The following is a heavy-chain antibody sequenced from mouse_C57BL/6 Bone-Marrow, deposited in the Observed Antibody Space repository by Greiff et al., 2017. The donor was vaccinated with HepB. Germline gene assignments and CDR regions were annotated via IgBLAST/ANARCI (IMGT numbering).Heavy chain of an antibody. Sequence: QVQLKESGPELVKPGASVKISCKASGYAFSISWMNWVKQRPGKGLEWIGRIYPGDGDTNYKGKFKGKATLTADKSSSTAYMQLSSLTSEDSAVYFCARGNYGSSHPFAYWGQGTLVTVSA. CDR3: ARGNYGSSHPFAY. CDR2: IYPGDGDT. J-gene: IGHJ3*01. V-gene: IGHV1-82*01. D-gene: IGHD1-1*01. CDR1: GYAFSISW.